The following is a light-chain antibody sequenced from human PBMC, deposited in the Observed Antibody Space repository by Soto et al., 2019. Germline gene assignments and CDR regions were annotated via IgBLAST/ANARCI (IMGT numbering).Light chain of an antibody. CDR1: QSISSW. J-gene: IGKJ1*01. V-gene: IGKV1-5*03. CDR2: KAY. Sequence: DIQMTQSPSTLSASVGDRVTSTCRASQSISSWLAWYQQKPGKAPKLLIYKAYSLESGVPSRFSGSGSGTEFTLTISSLQPDDFATYYCQQYNSYSWTFGQGTKVEIK. CDR3: QQYNSYSWT.